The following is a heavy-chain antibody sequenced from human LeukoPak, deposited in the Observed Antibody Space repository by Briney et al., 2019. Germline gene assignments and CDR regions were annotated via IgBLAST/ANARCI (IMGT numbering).Heavy chain of an antibody. CDR3: ARGKWLQLFQYYFDY. D-gene: IGHD5-24*01. J-gene: IGHJ4*02. V-gene: IGHV3-21*01. Sequence: GGSLRLSCAASGFTFSNYNMNWVRQAPGKGLEWVSSISSSSSYIYYADSVKGRFTISRDNSKNTLYLQMNSLRAEDTAVYYCARGKWLQLFQYYFDYWGQGTLVTVSS. CDR2: ISSSSSYI. CDR1: GFTFSNYN.